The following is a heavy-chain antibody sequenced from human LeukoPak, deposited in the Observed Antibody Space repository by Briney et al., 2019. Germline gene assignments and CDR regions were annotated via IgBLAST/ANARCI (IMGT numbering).Heavy chain of an antibody. D-gene: IGHD3-3*01. J-gene: IGHJ4*02. Sequence: PSETLSLTCTVSGGSISSGGYYWSWIRQHPGKGLEWIGYIYYSGSTYYNPSLKSRVTISVDTSKNQFSLKMSSVTAADTAVDYCASEVATTFGVASGFDYWGQGTLVAVSS. CDR1: GGSISSGGYY. CDR2: IYYSGST. CDR3: ASEVATTFGVASGFDY. V-gene: IGHV4-31*03.